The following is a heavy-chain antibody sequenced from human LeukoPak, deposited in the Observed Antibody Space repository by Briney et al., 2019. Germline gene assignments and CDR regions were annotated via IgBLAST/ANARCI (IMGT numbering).Heavy chain of an antibody. V-gene: IGHV4-39*01. CDR1: GGSISSSSYY. Sequence: PSETLSLTCTVSGGSISSSSYYWGWIRQPPGKELEWIGSIYYSGSTYYNPSLKSRVTISVDTSKNQFSLKLSSVTAADTAVYYCATYDYYDSSGFILDAFDIWGQGTMVTVSS. CDR2: IYYSGST. D-gene: IGHD3-22*01. CDR3: ATYDYYDSSGFILDAFDI. J-gene: IGHJ3*02.